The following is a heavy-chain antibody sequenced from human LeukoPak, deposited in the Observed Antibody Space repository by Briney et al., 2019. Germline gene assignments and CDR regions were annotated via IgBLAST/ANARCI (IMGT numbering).Heavy chain of an antibody. Sequence: GGSPRLSCAASGFTFSTCWMSWVRQAPGKGLEWVAIIKGDGSEKAYVDSVKGRFSISRDNAENSLYLQMSSLRAEDTAVYYCAKDWGYGEAGIDFWGQGTLVTVSS. CDR3: AKDWGYGEAGIDF. D-gene: IGHD6-13*01. CDR2: IKGDGSEK. CDR1: GFTFSTCW. V-gene: IGHV3-7*04. J-gene: IGHJ4*02.